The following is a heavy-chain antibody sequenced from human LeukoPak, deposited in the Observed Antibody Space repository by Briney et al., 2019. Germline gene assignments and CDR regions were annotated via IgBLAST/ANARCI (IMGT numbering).Heavy chain of an antibody. CDR2: IIPIFGTA. D-gene: IGHD6-19*01. J-gene: IGHJ5*02. Sequence: SVKVSCKASGGTFSSYAISWVRQAPGQGLEWMGGIIPIFGTANYAQKFQGRVTITADESTSTAYMELSSLRSEDTAVYYCARVCGHSSGYNDPNHGWFDPWGQGTLVTVSS. CDR1: GGTFSSYA. V-gene: IGHV1-69*13. CDR3: ARVCGHSSGYNDPNHGWFDP.